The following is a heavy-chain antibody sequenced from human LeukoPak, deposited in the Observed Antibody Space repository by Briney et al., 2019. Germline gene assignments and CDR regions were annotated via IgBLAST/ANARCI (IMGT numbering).Heavy chain of an antibody. CDR2: ISASGGST. CDR3: ARVGEGAAKD. V-gene: IGHV3-23*01. CDR1: GFTFSNYA. D-gene: IGHD1-26*01. J-gene: IGHJ4*02. Sequence: GGSLRLSCVASGFTFSNYAMRWVRQAPGKGLEWVSGISASGGSTYYADSVKGRLTISRDNSKNTLYLQMNSLRAEDTAVYYCARVGEGAAKDWGQGTLVTVSS.